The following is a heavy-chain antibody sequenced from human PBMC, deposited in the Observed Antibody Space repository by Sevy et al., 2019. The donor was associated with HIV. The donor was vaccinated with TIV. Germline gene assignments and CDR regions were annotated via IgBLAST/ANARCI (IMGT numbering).Heavy chain of an antibody. J-gene: IGHJ6*02. Sequence: SETLSLTCTVSGGSISSYYWSWIRQPAGKGLEWIARIYTSGSTNYNPSLKSRVTMSVDTSKNQFSLKLSSVTAADTAVYYCARAQPTYCSSTSCSARPYYYGMDVWGQGTTVTVSS. CDR1: GGSISSYY. CDR2: IYTSGST. V-gene: IGHV4-4*07. D-gene: IGHD2-2*01. CDR3: ARAQPTYCSSTSCSARPYYYGMDV.